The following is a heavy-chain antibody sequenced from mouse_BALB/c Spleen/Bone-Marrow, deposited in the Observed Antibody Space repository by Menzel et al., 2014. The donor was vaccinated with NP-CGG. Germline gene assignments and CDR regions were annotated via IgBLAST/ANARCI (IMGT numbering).Heavy chain of an antibody. D-gene: IGHD4-1*01. CDR3: ARELGRRAMDY. J-gene: IGHJ4*01. CDR1: GYAFTNYW. Sequence: VQLQQSGAELVRPGTSGQVSCKASGYAFTNYWIEWIKQGPGQGLEWIGVINPGSGGANYNEKFKGKATQTADKSSSTAYIQFSSLTSDDSAVYFCARELGRRAMDYWGQGTSVTVSS. V-gene: IGHV1-54*01. CDR2: INPGSGGA.